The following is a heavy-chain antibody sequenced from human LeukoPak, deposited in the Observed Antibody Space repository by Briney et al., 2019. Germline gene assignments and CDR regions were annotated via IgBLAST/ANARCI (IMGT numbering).Heavy chain of an antibody. V-gene: IGHV4-39*01. J-gene: IGHJ1*01. CDR2: IYYSGRT. Sequence: SETLSLTCSVSGDSVSRSDSYWDWIRQPPGKGLEWIGTIYYSGRTYYSPSLKSPVTMSVAPSNNQFSLNLRSVTAADTALYYCARRRYYDGSGYLEWGQGTLLSVSS. D-gene: IGHD3-22*01. CDR3: ARRRYYDGSGYLE. CDR1: GDSVSRSDSY.